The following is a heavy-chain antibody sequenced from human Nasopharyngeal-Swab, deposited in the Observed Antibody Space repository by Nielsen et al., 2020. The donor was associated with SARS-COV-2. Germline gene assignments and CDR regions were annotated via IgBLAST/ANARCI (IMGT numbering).Heavy chain of an antibody. D-gene: IGHD2-21*01. CDR3: ASGGGEGPYYYYYGMDV. CDR2: IYYSGST. J-gene: IGHJ6*02. Sequence: SETLSLTCTVSGGSISPYYWSWIRQPPGKGLEWIGYIYYSGSTNYNPSLKSRVTISVDTSKNQFSLKLSSVTAADTAVYYCASGGGEGPYYYYYGMDVWGQGTTVTVSS. V-gene: IGHV4-59*08. CDR1: GGSISPYY.